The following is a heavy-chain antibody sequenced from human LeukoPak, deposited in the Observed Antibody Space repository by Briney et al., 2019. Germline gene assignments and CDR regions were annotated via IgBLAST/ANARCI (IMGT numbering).Heavy chain of an antibody. CDR2: INSDGSSR. CDR3: ARASPADFNL. Sequence: QTGGSLRLSCAASGFTFSSHWMHWVRQAPGKGLVWVSRINSDGSSRDHADSVKGRFTVSRDNAKNTLYLQMNSLRAEDTAVYYCARASPADFNLWGRGTLVTVSS. J-gene: IGHJ2*01. CDR1: GFTFSSHW. V-gene: IGHV3-74*01.